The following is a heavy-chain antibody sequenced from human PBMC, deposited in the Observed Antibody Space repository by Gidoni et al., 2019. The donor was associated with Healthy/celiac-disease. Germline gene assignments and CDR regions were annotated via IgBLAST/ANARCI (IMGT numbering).Heavy chain of an antibody. V-gene: IGHV4-39*01. D-gene: IGHD1-26*01. CDR3: ASLEWESPGDYGMDV. CDR1: GGSISSSSYY. Sequence: QLQLQESGPGLVKPSETLSLTCTVSGGSISSSSYYWGWLRQPPGKGLEWIGSIYYSGSTYYNPSLKSRVTISVDTSKNQFSLKLSSVTAADTAVYYGASLEWESPGDYGMDVWGQGTTVTVSS. CDR2: IYYSGST. J-gene: IGHJ6*02.